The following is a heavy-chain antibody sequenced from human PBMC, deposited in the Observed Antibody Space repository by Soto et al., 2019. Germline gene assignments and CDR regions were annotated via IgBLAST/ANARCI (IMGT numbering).Heavy chain of an antibody. J-gene: IGHJ5*02. CDR3: AHSLYDYVWGTNWFDP. CDR1: GFSLSTSGVG. V-gene: IGHV2-5*02. Sequence: QITLKESGPTLVKPTQTLTLTCTFSGFSLSTSGVGVGWIRQPPGKALEWLALIYWDDDKRYSPSLKSRLTITKDTSKNQVVLKMTNMDTVDTATYYCAHSLYDYVWGTNWFDPWGQGTLVTVSS. D-gene: IGHD3-16*01. CDR2: IYWDDDK.